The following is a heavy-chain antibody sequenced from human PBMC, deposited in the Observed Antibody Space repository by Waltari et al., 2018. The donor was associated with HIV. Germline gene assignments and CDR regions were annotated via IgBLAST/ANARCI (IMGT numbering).Heavy chain of an antibody. J-gene: IGHJ4*02. CDR1: GGSCCGYY. Sequence: QVQLQPSGAGLLPPSQPLSLACAVYGGSCCGYYWSQNRQPPGKGLEWIGEINHSGSTNYNPSLKSRVTISVDTSKNQCSLKLSSVTAADTAVYYCARANKTRRYFDYWGQGTLVTVSS. CDR2: INHSGST. CDR3: ARANKTRRYFDY. V-gene: IGHV4-34*01.